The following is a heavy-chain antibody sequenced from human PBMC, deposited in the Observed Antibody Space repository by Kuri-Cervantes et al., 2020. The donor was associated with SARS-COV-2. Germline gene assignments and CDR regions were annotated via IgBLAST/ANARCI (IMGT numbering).Heavy chain of an antibody. J-gene: IGHJ6*02. Sequence: SETLSLTCTVSGGSISRYYWSWIRQPPGKGLEWIGYIYYSGSTNYNPPLKSRVTISVDTSKNQFSLKLSSVTAADTAVYYCARGANTDYGEKGAYGMDVWGQGTTVTVSS. CDR3: ARGANTDYGEKGAYGMDV. CDR1: GGSISRYY. V-gene: IGHV4-59*01. CDR2: IYYSGST. D-gene: IGHD4-17*01.